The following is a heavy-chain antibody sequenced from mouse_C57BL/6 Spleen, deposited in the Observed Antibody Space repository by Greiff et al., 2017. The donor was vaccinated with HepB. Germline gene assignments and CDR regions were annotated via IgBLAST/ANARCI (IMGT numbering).Heavy chain of an antibody. Sequence: QVHVKQSGAELARPGASVKMSCKASGYTFTSYTMHWVKQRPGQGLEWIGYINPSSGYTKYNQKFKDKATLTADKSSSTAYMQLSSLTSEDSAVYYCARGVYDGYLDYWGQGTTLTVSS. J-gene: IGHJ2*01. CDR3: ARGVYDGYLDY. D-gene: IGHD2-3*01. CDR1: GYTFTSYT. V-gene: IGHV1-4*01. CDR2: INPSSGYT.